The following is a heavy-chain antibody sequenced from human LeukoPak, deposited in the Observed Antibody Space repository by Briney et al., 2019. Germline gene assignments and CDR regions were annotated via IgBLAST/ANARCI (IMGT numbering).Heavy chain of an antibody. J-gene: IGHJ4*02. CDR2: ISYDGSNK. D-gene: IGHD6-19*01. V-gene: IGHV3-30*14. CDR1: EFTFSSYV. Sequence: PGRSLRLSCAASEFTFSSYVMHWVRQAPGKGLEWVAVISYDGSNKYYADSVKGRFTISRDNSKNTLYLQMNSLRAEDTAVYYCAKDGQQWLVPAFDSWGQGTLVTVSS. CDR3: AKDGQQWLVPAFDS.